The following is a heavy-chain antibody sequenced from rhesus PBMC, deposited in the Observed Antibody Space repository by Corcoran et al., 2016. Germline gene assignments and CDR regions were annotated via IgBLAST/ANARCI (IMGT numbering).Heavy chain of an antibody. CDR3: ARNLCY. CDR1: GGSISSGYYY. CDR2: IYSHCDRT. Sequence: QVQLQESGPGMVKPSETLSLTCAVSGGSISSGYYYWTWIRQSPGKGLEGIGGIYSHCDRTPNHPPTKVRVNISKDPAENQFFLGLNSVTAADTAVYFCARNLCYWGQGVLVTVSS. J-gene: IGHJ4*01. V-gene: IGHV4S12*01.